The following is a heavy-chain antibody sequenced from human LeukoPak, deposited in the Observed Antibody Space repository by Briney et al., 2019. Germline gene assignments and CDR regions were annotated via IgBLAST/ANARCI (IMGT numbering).Heavy chain of an antibody. CDR3: ARVPPREPHYYYYYMDV. D-gene: IGHD1-26*01. V-gene: IGHV1-8*03. CDR2: MNPNSGNT. Sequence: ASVKVSCKASGYTFTSYDINWVRQATGQGLEWMGWMNPNSGNTGYAQKFQGRVTITRNTSISTAYMELSSLRSEDTAVYYCARVPPREPHYYYYYMDVWGKGTTVTVSS. CDR1: GYTFTSYD. J-gene: IGHJ6*03.